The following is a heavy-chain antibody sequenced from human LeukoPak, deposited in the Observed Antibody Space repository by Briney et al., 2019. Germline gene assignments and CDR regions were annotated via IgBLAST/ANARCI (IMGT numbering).Heavy chain of an antibody. CDR2: ISGSGGST. CDR3: AKTPHSGYDLGGDYDY. CDR1: GFTFSSYA. V-gene: IGHV3-23*01. Sequence: PGGSLRLSCAASGFTFSSYAMSWVRQAPGKGLERVSAISGSGGSTYYADSVKGRFTISRDNSKNTLYLQMNSLRAEDTAVYYCAKTPHSGYDLGGDYDYWGQGTLVTVSS. J-gene: IGHJ4*02. D-gene: IGHD5-12*01.